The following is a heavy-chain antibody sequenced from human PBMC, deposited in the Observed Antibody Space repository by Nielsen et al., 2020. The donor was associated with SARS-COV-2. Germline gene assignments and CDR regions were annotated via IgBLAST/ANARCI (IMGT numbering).Heavy chain of an antibody. Sequence: ETLSLTCAVYGGSFSGYYMSWIRQAPGKGLEWVSAISGSGGSTYYADSVKGRFTISRDNAKNSLYLQMNSLRAEDTAVYYCARDSGSSTIADPWGQGTLVTVSS. V-gene: IGHV3-23*01. D-gene: IGHD1-26*01. J-gene: IGHJ5*02. CDR3: ARDSGSSTIADP. CDR2: ISGSGGST. CDR1: GGSFSGYY.